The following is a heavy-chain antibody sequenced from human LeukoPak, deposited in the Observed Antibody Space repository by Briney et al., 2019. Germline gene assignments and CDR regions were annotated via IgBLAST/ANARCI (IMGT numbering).Heavy chain of an antibody. V-gene: IGHV3-21*01. CDR3: ARDLRSSWNGNEGSDY. Sequence: GGSLRLSCAASGFTFSSYSMNWVRQAPGKGLEWVSSISSSSSYIYYADSVKGRFTISRDNAKNSLHLQMNSLRAEDAAVYYCARDLRSSWNGNEGSDYWGQGTLVTVSP. J-gene: IGHJ4*02. CDR2: ISSSSSYI. CDR1: GFTFSSYS. D-gene: IGHD1-20*01.